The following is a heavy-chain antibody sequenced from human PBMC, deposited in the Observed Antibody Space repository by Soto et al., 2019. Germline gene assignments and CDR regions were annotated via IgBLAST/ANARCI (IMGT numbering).Heavy chain of an antibody. CDR2: IGTAGDT. CDR1: GFTFSSYD. Sequence: GGSLRLSCAASGFTFSSYDMHWVRQATGKGLEWVSAIGTAGDTYYPGSVKGRFTISRENAKNSLYLQMNSLRAGDTAVYYCARDSRYYGMDVWGQGTTVTVSS. V-gene: IGHV3-13*01. J-gene: IGHJ6*02. CDR3: ARDSRYYGMDV.